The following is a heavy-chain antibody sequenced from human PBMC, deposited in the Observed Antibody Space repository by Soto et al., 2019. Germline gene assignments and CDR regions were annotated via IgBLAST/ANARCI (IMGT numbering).Heavy chain of an antibody. V-gene: IGHV4-61*01. CDR3: ARAVVVAATPSLYYFDY. CDR1: GGSVSNISDY. J-gene: IGHJ4*02. CDR2: IYYSGSA. Sequence: SETLSLTCTVSGGSVSNISDYWSWVRQPPGKGLEWIGYIYYSGSADYNPSLGSRVTISLDTSKNQFSLKLSSVTTADTAVYYCARAVVVAATPSLYYFDYWGQGTLVTVSS. D-gene: IGHD2-15*01.